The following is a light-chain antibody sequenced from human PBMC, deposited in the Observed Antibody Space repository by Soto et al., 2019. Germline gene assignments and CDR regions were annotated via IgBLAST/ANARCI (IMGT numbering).Light chain of an antibody. CDR3: KKYNSAPWT. CDR2: AAS. J-gene: IGKJ1*01. CDR1: QGISNY. V-gene: IGKV1-27*01. Sequence: DLQMTQSPSSLSASVGDRVTITCRASQGISNYLAWYQQKPGKVPKLLIYAASTLLSGVASRFSGSGSGTDFTLTISSLQPEDVATYYCKKYNSAPWTFGQGPKVEIK.